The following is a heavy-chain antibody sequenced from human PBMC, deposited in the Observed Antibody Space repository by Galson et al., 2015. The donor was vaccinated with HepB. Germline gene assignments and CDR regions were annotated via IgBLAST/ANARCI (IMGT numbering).Heavy chain of an antibody. J-gene: IGHJ4*02. V-gene: IGHV1-24*01. D-gene: IGHD3-16*02. CDR3: ATAYDYVWGSYRRHKYYDY. CDR2: FDPEDGET. CDR1: GYTLTELS. Sequence: SCKVSGYTLTELSMHWVRQAPGKGLEWMGGFDPEDGETIYAQKFQGRVTMTEDTSTDTAYMELSSLRSEDTAVYYCATAYDYVWGSYRRHKYYDYWGQGTLVTVSS.